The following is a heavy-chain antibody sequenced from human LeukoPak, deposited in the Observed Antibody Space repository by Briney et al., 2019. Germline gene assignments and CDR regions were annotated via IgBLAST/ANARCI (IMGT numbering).Heavy chain of an antibody. J-gene: IGHJ6*04. CDR3: AREVRDIVVVPAAMGGYYGMDV. CDR2: IYHSGST. Sequence: SETLSLTCAVSGYSISSGYYWGWIRQPLGKGLEWIGSIYHSGSTYYNPSLKSRVTISVDTSKNQFSLKLSSVTAADTAVYYCAREVRDIVVVPAAMGGYYGMDVWGKGTTVTVSS. CDR1: GYSISSGYY. V-gene: IGHV4-38-2*01. D-gene: IGHD2-2*01.